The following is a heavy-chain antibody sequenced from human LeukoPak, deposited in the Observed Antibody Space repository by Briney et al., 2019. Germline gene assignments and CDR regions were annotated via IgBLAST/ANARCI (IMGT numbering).Heavy chain of an antibody. V-gene: IGHV3-74*01. Sequence: GGSLRLSCAPSGFTFSSYWMHWVRQAPGKGLVWVSRINTDGSTITYADSVKGRFTISRDNAKNTLYLQMNSLRGEDTAVYYCASSVDYWGQGTLVTVSS. D-gene: IGHD3-10*01. CDR2: INTDGSTI. CDR1: GFTFSSYW. J-gene: IGHJ4*02. CDR3: ASSVDY.